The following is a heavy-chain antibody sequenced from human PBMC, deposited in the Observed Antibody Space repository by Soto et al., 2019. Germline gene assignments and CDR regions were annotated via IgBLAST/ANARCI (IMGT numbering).Heavy chain of an antibody. CDR1: GFTFTHYG. Sequence: ASVKVSCKTSGFTFTHYGIRWVRQAPGQGLEWMGWIGAYNGATNYAQKFRDRLTISRDNSKNTLYLQMNSLRAEDTAVYYCAREPTETKPGYWGQGTLVTVSS. CDR3: AREPTETKPGY. V-gene: IGHV1-18*01. J-gene: IGHJ4*02. CDR2: IGAYNGAT.